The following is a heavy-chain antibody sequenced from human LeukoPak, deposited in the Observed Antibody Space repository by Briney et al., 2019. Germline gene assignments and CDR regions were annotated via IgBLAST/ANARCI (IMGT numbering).Heavy chain of an antibody. Sequence: SETLSLTCAVYGGSFSGYYWSWIRQPPGKGLEWIGEINHSGSTNYNPSLKSRVTISVDTSKNQFSLKLSSGTAADTAVYYCARGVVVVPAAKMGYYYMDVWGKGTTVTVSS. CDR1: GGSFSGYY. CDR3: ARGVVVVPAAKMGYYYMDV. V-gene: IGHV4-34*01. J-gene: IGHJ6*03. D-gene: IGHD2-2*01. CDR2: INHSGST.